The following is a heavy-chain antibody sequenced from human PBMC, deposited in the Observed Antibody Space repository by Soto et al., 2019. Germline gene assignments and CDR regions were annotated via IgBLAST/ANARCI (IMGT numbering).Heavy chain of an antibody. Sequence: SETLSLTCTVSGGSISSGGYYWSWIRQHPGKGLEWIGYIYYSGSTYYNPSLKSRVTISVDTSKNQFSLKLSSVTAADTAVYYCARDRSRYSSSSRARWLDPCGQGTLVTVSS. CDR1: GGSISSGGYY. J-gene: IGHJ5*02. D-gene: IGHD6-6*01. V-gene: IGHV4-31*03. CDR2: IYYSGST. CDR3: ARDRSRYSSSSRARWLDP.